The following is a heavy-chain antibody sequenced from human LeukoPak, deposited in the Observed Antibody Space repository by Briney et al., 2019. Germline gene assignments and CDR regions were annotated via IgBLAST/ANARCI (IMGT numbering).Heavy chain of an antibody. CDR1: GYTLTNNW. CDR2: IYPGDSDT. V-gene: IGHV5-51*01. J-gene: IGHJ4*02. Sequence: GESLKISCKASGYTLTNNWIAWVRQVPGKGLEWMGIIYPGDSDTRYRPSFQGQVTMSVDKSISTAYLQWSSLKTSDTAMYYCAGFGLTSSLDYWGQGTLVTVSS. D-gene: IGHD6-13*01. CDR3: AGFGLTSSLDY.